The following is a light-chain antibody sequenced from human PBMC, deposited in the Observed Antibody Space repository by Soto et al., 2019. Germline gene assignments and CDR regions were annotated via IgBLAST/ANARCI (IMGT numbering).Light chain of an antibody. CDR2: DAS. CDR1: QSISSW. CDR3: QQYNSYSPLT. V-gene: IGKV1-5*01. Sequence: DIQMTQSPSTLSTSVGDRVPITCRASQSISSWLAWYQQKPGKAPKLLIYDASSLESGVPSRFSGSGSGTEFTLTISSLQPDDFATYYCQQYNSYSPLTFGGGTKVDIK. J-gene: IGKJ4*01.